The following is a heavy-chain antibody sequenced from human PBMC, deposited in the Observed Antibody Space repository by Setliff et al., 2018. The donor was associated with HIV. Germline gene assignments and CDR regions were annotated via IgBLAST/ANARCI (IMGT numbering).Heavy chain of an antibody. V-gene: IGHV1-69*10. D-gene: IGHD3-3*01. CDR3: ARGESTIFGRI. CDR1: GGPFTSSS. CDR2: IIPILGIA. J-gene: IGHJ3*02. Sequence: SVKVSCKASGGPFTSSSIGWVRQAPGQGLEWMGGIIPILGIANYAQKFQGRVTITADKSTSTAYMELSSLRSEDTAVYYCARGESTIFGRIWGQGTMVTVSS.